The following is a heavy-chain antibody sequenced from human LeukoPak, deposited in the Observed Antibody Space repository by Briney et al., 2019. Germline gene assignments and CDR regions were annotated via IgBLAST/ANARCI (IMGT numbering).Heavy chain of an antibody. V-gene: IGHV4-59*08. CDR1: GGSISGYY. Sequence: SETLSLTCTVSGGSISGYYWSWIRQPPGEGLEWIGYIYYSGSTYYNPSLKSRVTISVDTSKNQLSLKLSPVTAADTAVYYCARSKAHLSTSWYGTWFDPWGQGTLVTVSS. CDR3: ARSKAHLSTSWYGTWFDP. D-gene: IGHD2-2*01. J-gene: IGHJ5*02. CDR2: IYYSGST.